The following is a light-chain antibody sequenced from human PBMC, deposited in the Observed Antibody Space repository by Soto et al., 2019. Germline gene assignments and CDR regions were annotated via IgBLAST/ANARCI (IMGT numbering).Light chain of an antibody. CDR1: QSISNY. CDR3: QQSYRTTWT. CDR2: DAS. J-gene: IGKJ1*01. V-gene: IGKV1-39*01. Sequence: DIQVTQSPPTLSASVGDRVTITCRASQSISNYLNWYQQKPGKAPKILIHDASSLQSGVPSRFSGSGSGTDFTLTISSLQPEDFATYSCQQSYRTTWTFGQGTQVDIK.